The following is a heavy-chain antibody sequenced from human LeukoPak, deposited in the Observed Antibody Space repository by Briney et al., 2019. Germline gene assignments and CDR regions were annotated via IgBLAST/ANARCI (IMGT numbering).Heavy chain of an antibody. Sequence: PGGSLRLSCAASGFSFSNYAMTWVRQAPGKGLEWVSTISSGDDITYYADSVKGRFTISRDNSKNTLYLQMNSLRAEDTAIYYCVRGCSDTCYRFDYWGQGTLVTVSS. CDR1: GFSFSNYA. J-gene: IGHJ4*02. D-gene: IGHD2-15*01. CDR3: VRGCSDTCYRFDY. CDR2: ISSGDDIT. V-gene: IGHV3-23*01.